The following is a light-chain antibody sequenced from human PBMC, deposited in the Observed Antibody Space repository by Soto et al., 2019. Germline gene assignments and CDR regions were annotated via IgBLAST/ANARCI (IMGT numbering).Light chain of an antibody. Sequence: EILMTQSPATLSVSPGERATLSCRASQSVSSNLAWYQQKGGQAPRLLIYDASTRATGIPARFSGSGSGTDFTLTISSLEPEDFAVYYCQQYNNWPPITFGQGTRLEIK. J-gene: IGKJ5*01. V-gene: IGKV3-15*01. CDR3: QQYNNWPPIT. CDR1: QSVSSN. CDR2: DAS.